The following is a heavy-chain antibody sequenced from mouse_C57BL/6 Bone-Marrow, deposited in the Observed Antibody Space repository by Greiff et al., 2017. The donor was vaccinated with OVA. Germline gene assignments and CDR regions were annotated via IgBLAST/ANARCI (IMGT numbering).Heavy chain of an antibody. D-gene: IGHD2-1*01. CDR2: IDPENGDT. V-gene: IGHV14-4*01. Sequence: VQLQQSGAELVRPGASVKLSCTASGFNIKDDYMHWVKQRPEQGLEWIGWIDPENGDTAYASKFQGKATITADTSSNTAYLQLSSLTSEDTAVYYCTTSLPLPDLSGGNSFAYWGQGTLVTVSA. J-gene: IGHJ3*01. CDR3: TTSLPLPDLSGGNSFAY. CDR1: GFNIKDDY.